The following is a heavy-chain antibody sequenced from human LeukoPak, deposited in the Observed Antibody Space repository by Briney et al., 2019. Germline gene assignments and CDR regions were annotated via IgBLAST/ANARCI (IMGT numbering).Heavy chain of an antibody. CDR3: AKDPRAKIVVVPAAWGY. CDR2: IIPIFGTA. D-gene: IGHD2-2*01. V-gene: IGHV1-69*13. Sequence: ASVKVSCKASGGTFSSYAISWVRQAPGQGLEWMGGIIPIFGTANYAQKFQGRVTITADESTSTAYMELSSLRSEDTAVYYCAKDPRAKIVVVPAAWGYWGQGTLVTVSS. CDR1: GGTFSSYA. J-gene: IGHJ4*02.